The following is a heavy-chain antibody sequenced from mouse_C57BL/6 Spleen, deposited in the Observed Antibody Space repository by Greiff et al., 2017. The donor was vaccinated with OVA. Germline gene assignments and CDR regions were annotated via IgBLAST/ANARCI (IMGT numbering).Heavy chain of an antibody. V-gene: IGHV1-59*01. CDR2: IDPSDSYT. CDR3: ARGGPYYAMDY. Sequence: QVQLQQPGAELVRPGTSVKLSCKASGYTFTSYWMHWVKQRPGQGLEWIGVIDPSDSYTNYNQKFKGKATLTEDTSSSTAYMQLSSLTSEDSAVYYCARGGPYYAMDYWGQGTSVTVSS. J-gene: IGHJ4*01. CDR1: GYTFTSYW.